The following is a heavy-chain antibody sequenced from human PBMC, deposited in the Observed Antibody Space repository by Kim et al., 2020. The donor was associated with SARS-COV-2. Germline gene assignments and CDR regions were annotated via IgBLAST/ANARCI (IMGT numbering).Heavy chain of an antibody. D-gene: IGHD3-9*01. Sequence: GGSLRLSCAASGFTFSNAWMSWVRQAPGKGLEWVGRIKSKTDGGTTDYAAPVKGRFTISRDDSKNTLYLQMNSLKTEDTAVYYCTTDAGLRYFDWEEYFQHWGQGTLVTVSS. CDR3: TTDAGLRYFDWEEYFQH. CDR2: IKSKTDGGTT. J-gene: IGHJ1*01. CDR1: GFTFSNAW. V-gene: IGHV3-15*01.